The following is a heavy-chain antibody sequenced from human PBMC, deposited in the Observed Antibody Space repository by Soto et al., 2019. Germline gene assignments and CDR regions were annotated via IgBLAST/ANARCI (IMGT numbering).Heavy chain of an antibody. V-gene: IGHV1-69*02. Sequence: QVQLVQSGAEVKRPGSSVKVSCKASGDTFAFHSINWVRQAPGLRLEWMGRINPILSMSNYAQRFQGRVTMTADKSTSTAYMVLSSLRSEDTAIYYCATSYGSGYRAFDYWGQGALVTVSS. CDR1: GDTFAFHS. CDR3: ATSYGSGYRAFDY. CDR2: INPILSMS. J-gene: IGHJ4*02. D-gene: IGHD3-10*01.